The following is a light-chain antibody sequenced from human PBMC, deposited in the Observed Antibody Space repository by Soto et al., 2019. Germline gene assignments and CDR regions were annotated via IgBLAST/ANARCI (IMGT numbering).Light chain of an antibody. Sequence: QSVLTQPASVSGSPGQSITISCTGTSSDVGGYNFVSWYQQHPGKAPKLMIYEVSNRPSGVPNRFSGSKSANTASLTISGLQAEDEADYYCSSYTTSTTWVFGGGTKVTVL. J-gene: IGLJ3*02. CDR3: SSYTTSTTWV. V-gene: IGLV2-14*01. CDR2: EVS. CDR1: SSDVGGYNF.